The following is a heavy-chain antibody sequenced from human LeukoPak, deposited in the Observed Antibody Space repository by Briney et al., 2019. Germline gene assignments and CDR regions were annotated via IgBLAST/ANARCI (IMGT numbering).Heavy chain of an antibody. CDR3: AKFGQVAGTGGDY. D-gene: IGHD6-19*01. CDR2: IYTSGST. J-gene: IGHJ4*02. V-gene: IGHV4-61*02. CDR1: GGSNSSGSYY. Sequence: SQTLSLTCTVSGGSNSSGSYYWSWIRQPAGKGLEWIGRIYTSGSTNYNPSLKSRVTISIDTSKNQFSLKLSSVTAADTAVYYCAKFGQVAGTGGDYWGQGTLVTVSS.